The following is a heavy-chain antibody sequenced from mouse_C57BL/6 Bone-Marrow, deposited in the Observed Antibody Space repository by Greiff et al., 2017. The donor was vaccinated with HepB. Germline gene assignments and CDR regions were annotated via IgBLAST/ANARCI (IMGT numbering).Heavy chain of an antibody. CDR1: GYTFTDYY. CDR2: INPYNGGT. Sequence: VQLQQSGPVLVKPGASVKMSCKASGYTFTDYYMNWVKQSHGKSLEWIGVINPYNGGTSYNQKFKGKATLTVDKSSSTAYMELNSLTSEDSAVYYCARGLRYPYFDYWGQGTTLTVSS. J-gene: IGHJ2*01. V-gene: IGHV1-19*01. CDR3: ARGLRYPYFDY. D-gene: IGHD1-1*01.